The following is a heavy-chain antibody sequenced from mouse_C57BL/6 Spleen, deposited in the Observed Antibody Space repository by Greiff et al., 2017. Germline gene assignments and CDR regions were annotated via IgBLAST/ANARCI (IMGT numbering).Heavy chain of an antibody. Sequence: EVQLVESGGGLVKPGGSLKLSCAASGFTFSDYGMHWVRQAPEKGLEWVAYISRGSSTIYYADTVKGRFTISRDNAKNTLFLQMTSLRSEDTAMYYCAKLGAYWGQGTLVTVSA. V-gene: IGHV5-17*01. CDR2: ISRGSSTI. D-gene: IGHD4-1*01. J-gene: IGHJ3*01. CDR3: AKLGAY. CDR1: GFTFSDYG.